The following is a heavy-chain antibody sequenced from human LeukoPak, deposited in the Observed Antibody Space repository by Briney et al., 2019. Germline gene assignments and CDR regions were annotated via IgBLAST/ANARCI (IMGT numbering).Heavy chain of an antibody. V-gene: IGHV3-30*03. D-gene: IGHD3-10*01. CDR2: ISYDGSNK. CDR3: ATDSARRVTMVRGPLDY. J-gene: IGHJ4*02. CDR1: GFTFSSYG. Sequence: GGSLRLSCAASGFTFSSYGMHWVRQAPGKGLEWVALISYDGSNKYYADSLKGRFTISRDNSKNTLYLQMNSLRPEDTAVYYCATDSARRVTMVRGPLDYWGRGTLVTVSS.